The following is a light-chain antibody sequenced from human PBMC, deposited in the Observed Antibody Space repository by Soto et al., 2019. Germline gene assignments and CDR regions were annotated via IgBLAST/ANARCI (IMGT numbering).Light chain of an antibody. CDR3: SSYTSSGTWV. CDR1: SSDVGGYNY. J-gene: IGLJ3*02. Sequence: QSALTQPASVSGSPGQSITISCTGTSSDVGGYNYVSWYQQHPGKAPKLMTYEVNNRPSGVSNRFSGSKSDNTASLTISGLQAEDEADYYCSSYTSSGTWVFGGGTKVTVL. V-gene: IGLV2-14*01. CDR2: EVN.